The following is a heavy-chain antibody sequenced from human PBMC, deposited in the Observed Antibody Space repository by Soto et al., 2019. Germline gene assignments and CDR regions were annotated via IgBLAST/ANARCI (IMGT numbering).Heavy chain of an antibody. D-gene: IGHD1-1*01. Sequence: GGSLRLSCAASGFTFSSYWMHWVRQAPGKGLVWVSRINSDGSSTSYADSVKGRFTISRDNAKNTLYLQMNSLRAEDTAVYYWARDESYWTTAYYYYYMDVWGKGTTVTVSS. CDR3: ARDESYWTTAYYYYYMDV. V-gene: IGHV3-74*01. J-gene: IGHJ6*03. CDR2: INSDGSST. CDR1: GFTFSSYW.